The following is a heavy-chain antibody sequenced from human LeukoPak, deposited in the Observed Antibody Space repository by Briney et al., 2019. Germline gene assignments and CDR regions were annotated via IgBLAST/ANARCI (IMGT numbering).Heavy chain of an antibody. Sequence: SETLSLTCAVSGGSISSGGYSWSWIRQPPGKGLEWIGYIYHSGSTYYNPSLRSRVTISVDRSKNQFSLKLSSVTAADTAVYYCARGDALEYYFDYWGQGTLVTVSS. V-gene: IGHV4-30-2*01. J-gene: IGHJ4*02. CDR2: IYHSGST. D-gene: IGHD1-1*01. CDR3: ARGDALEYYFDY. CDR1: GGSISSGGYS.